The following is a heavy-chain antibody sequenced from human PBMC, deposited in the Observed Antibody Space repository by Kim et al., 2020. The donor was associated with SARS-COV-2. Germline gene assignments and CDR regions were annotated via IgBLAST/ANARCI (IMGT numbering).Heavy chain of an antibody. V-gene: IGHV4-61*01. D-gene: IGHD6-19*01. Sequence: SETLSLICTVSGGSVSSGNYYWSWIRQPPGKGLEWIGYISDTGTTNYNPSLKSRVTISIDTSKNQFSLKLTSVTAADTAVFYCARSLGQWLPPSGWGQGTLVTVSS. CDR2: ISDTGTT. CDR1: GGSVSSGNYY. CDR3: ARSLGQWLPPSG. J-gene: IGHJ4*02.